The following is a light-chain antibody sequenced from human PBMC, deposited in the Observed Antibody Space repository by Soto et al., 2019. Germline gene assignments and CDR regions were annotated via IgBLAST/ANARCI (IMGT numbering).Light chain of an antibody. CDR2: DAS. CDR3: QQESVYWT. V-gene: IGKV1-5*02. Sequence: DIQMTQSHSSLSASVGDRVTIICRASQSVSTRLAWYQQKPGKAPKVLIYDASSWAGGVPSRFTGSGSGTEFTLTIYSLQPDDIATYYCQQESVYWTFGQGT. J-gene: IGKJ1*01. CDR1: QSVSTR.